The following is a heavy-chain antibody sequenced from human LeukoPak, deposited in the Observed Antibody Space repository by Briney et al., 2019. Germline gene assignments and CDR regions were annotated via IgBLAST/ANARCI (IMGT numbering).Heavy chain of an antibody. D-gene: IGHD6-6*01. CDR1: GFTFSSYA. V-gene: IGHV3-23*01. J-gene: IGHJ3*02. Sequence: PGGSLRLSCAASGFTFSSYAMSWVRQAPGKGLEWVSAISGSGGGTYYADSVKGRFTISRDNSKNTLYLQMNSLRAEDTALYYCAKALWPAEISTSSSAFDIWGHGTMVTVSS. CDR3: AKALWPAEISTSSSAFDI. CDR2: ISGSGGGT.